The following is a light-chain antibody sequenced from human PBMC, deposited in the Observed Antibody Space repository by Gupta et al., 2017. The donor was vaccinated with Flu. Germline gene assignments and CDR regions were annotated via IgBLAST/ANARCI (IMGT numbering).Light chain of an antibody. J-gene: IGLJ3*02. V-gene: IGLV3-21*02. CDR1: KIGSER. Sequence: SYVLRQPPSVSVAPGPPARSTGGGNKIGSERVHWYQQKTAQATVMFVYDDSNRPSGIPDRLSGSKSVNTATMTISRVEGGDEADYYCQLGDSISDHRVFGGGTKLTVL. CDR2: DDS. CDR3: QLGDSISDHRV.